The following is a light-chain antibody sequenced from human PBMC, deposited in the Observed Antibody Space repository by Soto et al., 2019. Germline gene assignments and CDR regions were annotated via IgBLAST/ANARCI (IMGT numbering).Light chain of an antibody. CDR3: CSYAGSSTGV. CDR2: DVS. CDR1: SSYVGAYNS. Sequence: QSALTQPRSVSGSPGQSVTISCTGTSSYVGAYNSVSWYQHHPGKAPKLLIYDVSKRPSGVPDRFSASKSGNTASLTISGLQAEDEADYYCCSYAGSSTGVFGGGTKVTVL. V-gene: IGLV2-11*01. J-gene: IGLJ3*02.